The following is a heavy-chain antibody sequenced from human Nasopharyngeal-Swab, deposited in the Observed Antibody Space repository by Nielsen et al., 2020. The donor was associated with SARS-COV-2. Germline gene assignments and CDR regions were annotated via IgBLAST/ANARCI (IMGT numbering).Heavy chain of an antibody. J-gene: IGHJ6*02. CDR1: GFTFSSYA. V-gene: IGHV3-53*04. CDR2: LYSGGST. CDR3: ARVRYESSGYFYGMDV. D-gene: IGHD3-22*01. Sequence: GSSLKISCAASGFTFSSYAMSWVRQAPGKGLEWVSVLYSGGSTYYADSVKGRFTISRHNSKNTLYLQVNSLRAEDTAVYYCARVRYESSGYFYGMDVWGQGTTVTVSS.